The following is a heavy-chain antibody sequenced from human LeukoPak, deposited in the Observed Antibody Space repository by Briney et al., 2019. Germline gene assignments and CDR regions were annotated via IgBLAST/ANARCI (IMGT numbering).Heavy chain of an antibody. CDR3: ARARFIDSSGDYYYYYYMDV. V-gene: IGHV4-39*07. CDR1: GGSISSYY. D-gene: IGHD3-22*01. J-gene: IGHJ6*03. CDR2: IYYSRST. Sequence: SETPSLTCTVSGGSISSYYWSWIRQPPGKGLEWIGSIYYSRSTYYNPSLKSRVTISVDTSKNQFSLKLSSVTAADTAVYYCARARFIDSSGDYYYYYYMDVWGKGTTVTVSS.